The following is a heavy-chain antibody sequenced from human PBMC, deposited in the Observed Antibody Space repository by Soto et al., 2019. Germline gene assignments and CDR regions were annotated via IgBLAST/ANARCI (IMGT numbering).Heavy chain of an antibody. V-gene: IGHV3-48*02. D-gene: IGHD3-16*01. Sequence: EVQLVESGGGLVQPGGSLRLSCAASGFTFSSYSINWGRQAPGKGLEWVSYISSAGYTIFYADSVKGRFTVSRDTAKNSLYLQMNSLRDEDTAVYYCARDLSPNQYVPDALYIVGPWTVVTVSS. CDR3: ARDLSPNQYVPDALYI. CDR2: ISSAGYTI. J-gene: IGHJ3*02. CDR1: GFTFSSYS.